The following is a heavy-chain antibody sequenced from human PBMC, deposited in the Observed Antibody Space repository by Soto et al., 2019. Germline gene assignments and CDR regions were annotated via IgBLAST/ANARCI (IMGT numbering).Heavy chain of an antibody. V-gene: IGHV1-3*01. CDR1: GYIFTSYV. CDR3: ARGNQELDY. J-gene: IGHJ4*02. D-gene: IGHD1-26*01. CDR2: INAGNGNT. Sequence: ASVKVSCKASGYIFTSYVMHWVRQAPGQRLEWMGWINAGNGNTKYSPKYQGRVTITRDTSASAAHMDLSSLTSEDTAVYFCARGNQELDYWGQGTLVTVSS.